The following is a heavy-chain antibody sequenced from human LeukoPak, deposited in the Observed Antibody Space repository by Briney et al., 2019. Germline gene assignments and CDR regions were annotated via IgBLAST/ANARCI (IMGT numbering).Heavy chain of an antibody. CDR2: IKSDGSK. D-gene: IGHD3-22*01. V-gene: IGHV3-74*01. CDR3: ARAPSEIGGYYPEYFRH. CDR1: GFTFSIYW. J-gene: IGHJ1*01. Sequence: GGSLRLSCAASGFTFSIYWMHWVRQALGKGLVWVSRIKSDGSKNYADSVKGRFTISRDNAKNTVSLQMNSLRAEDTGVYYCARAPSEIGGYYPEYFRHWGQGTLVTVSS.